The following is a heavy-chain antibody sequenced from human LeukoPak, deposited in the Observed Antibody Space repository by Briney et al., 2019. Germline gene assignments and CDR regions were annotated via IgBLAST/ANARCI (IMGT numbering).Heavy chain of an antibody. J-gene: IGHJ4*02. CDR3: AKDDGTYYFDS. CDR2: TRYDGTNK. D-gene: IGHD2-21*01. CDR1: GFTFSSYG. Sequence: GGSLRLSCTASGFTFSSYGMHWARQAPGKGLEWVAFTRYDGTNKDYADSVNGRFTISRDNSENTVYLQMNSLRPEDTAVYYCAKDDGTYYFDSWGRGTLVTVST. V-gene: IGHV3-30*02.